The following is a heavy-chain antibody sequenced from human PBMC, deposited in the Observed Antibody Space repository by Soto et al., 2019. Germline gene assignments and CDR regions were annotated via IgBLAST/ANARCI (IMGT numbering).Heavy chain of an antibody. CDR3: AKGQFSGRGLNYNNYVMDV. D-gene: IGHD4-4*01. CDR2: ISGSGSST. CDR1: GVTFSTYA. J-gene: IGHJ6*04. Sequence: GGSLRLSCAASGVTFSTYAMNWVRQAPGKRLEWVSGISGSGSSTYYADSVKGRFTISRDNSKNTLSLQMDSLRAEETAVYYCAKGQFSGRGLNYNNYVMDVWGKGTTVTVSS. V-gene: IGHV3-23*01.